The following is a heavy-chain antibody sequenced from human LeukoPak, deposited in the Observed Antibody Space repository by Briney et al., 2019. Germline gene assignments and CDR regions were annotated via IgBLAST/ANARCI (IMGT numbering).Heavy chain of an antibody. Sequence: SETLSLTCTVSGGSPSSYYWRWVRQSAGKGLEWIGRIYVSGSTTYNPSLNSRVTMSLDTSKNQFSLKLSSVTAADTAVYYCARDAGTTGEVKCDPWGQGTLVTVSS. CDR2: IYVSGST. J-gene: IGHJ5*02. CDR1: GGSPSSYY. V-gene: IGHV4-4*07. D-gene: IGHD4-17*01. CDR3: ARDAGTTGEVKCDP.